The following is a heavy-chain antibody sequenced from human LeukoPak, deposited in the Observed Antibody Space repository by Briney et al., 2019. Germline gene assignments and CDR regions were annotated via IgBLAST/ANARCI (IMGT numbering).Heavy chain of an antibody. J-gene: IGHJ3*02. D-gene: IGHD3-22*01. CDR1: GFTFSSYG. CDR2: IWYDGSNK. CDR3: VRPYDSSGYQWNDAFDI. V-gene: IGHV3-33*03. Sequence: PGGSLRLSCAASGFTFSSYGMHWVRQAPGKGLEWVAVIWYDGSNKYYADSVKGRFTISRDNAKNTLSLQMNSLRAEDTAVYYCVRPYDSSGYQWNDAFDIWGQGTMVTVSP.